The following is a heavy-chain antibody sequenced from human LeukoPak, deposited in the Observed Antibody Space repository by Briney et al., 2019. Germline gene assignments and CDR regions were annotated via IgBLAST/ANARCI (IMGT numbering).Heavy chain of an antibody. CDR3: GRARNNSDGGGCSSFDY. CDR1: GFIFSRYG. V-gene: IGHV3-33*01. CDR2: IWYDGTNK. Sequence: PGRSLRLPCTASGFIFSRYGMHWVRQAPGKGLEWVAVIWYDGTNKYYADSVKGRFTISRDNSMNTLYLLMNSLRAEDTAVFYCGRARNNSDGGGCSSFDYWGQGTLVTVSS. J-gene: IGHJ4*02. D-gene: IGHD4-23*01.